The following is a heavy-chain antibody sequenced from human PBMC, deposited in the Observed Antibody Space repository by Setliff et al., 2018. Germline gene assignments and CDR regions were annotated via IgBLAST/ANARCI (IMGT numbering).Heavy chain of an antibody. J-gene: IGHJ4*02. CDR3: ARSFSRREKFLLDY. Sequence: SETLSLTCAVYGGSFSGYHWSWIRQPPGKRLEWIGEIIRSGCTNYNPSLKSRVTISMDTSKNQFSLEVSSVTAAGTAVYYCARSFSRREKFLLDYWGQGALVTVSS. CDR1: GGSFSGYH. V-gene: IGHV4-34*12. CDR2: IIRSGCT.